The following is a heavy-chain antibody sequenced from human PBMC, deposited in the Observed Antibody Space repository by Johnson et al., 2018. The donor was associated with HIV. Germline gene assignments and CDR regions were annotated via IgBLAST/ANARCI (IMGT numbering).Heavy chain of an antibody. D-gene: IGHD3-16*02. CDR1: GFTFSSYG. CDR2: IRYDGSNK. V-gene: IGHV3-30*02. CDR3: ARGPIADDAFDI. Sequence: QVQLVESGGGVVRPGRSLRLSCAASGFTFSSYGMHWVRQAPGKGLEWVAFIRYDGSNKYYADSVKGRFTISRDNSKNTLYLQMNSLRAEDTAVYFCARGPIADDAFDIWGQGTMVTVSS. J-gene: IGHJ3*02.